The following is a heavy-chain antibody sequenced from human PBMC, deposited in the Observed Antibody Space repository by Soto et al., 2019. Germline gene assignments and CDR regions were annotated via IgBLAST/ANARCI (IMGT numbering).Heavy chain of an antibody. CDR3: GCGDNGGGDFDL. J-gene: IGHJ2*01. CDR1: GGSISSSNW. CDR2: IYHSGST. Sequence: SETLSLTCAVSGGSISSSNWWSWVRQPPGKGLEWIGEIYHSGSTNYNPSLKSRVTITVDKSKNQFSLKLSSVTAADTAVYYCGCGDNGGGDFDLWGRGTLVTVSS. D-gene: IGHD2-21*01. V-gene: IGHV4-4*02.